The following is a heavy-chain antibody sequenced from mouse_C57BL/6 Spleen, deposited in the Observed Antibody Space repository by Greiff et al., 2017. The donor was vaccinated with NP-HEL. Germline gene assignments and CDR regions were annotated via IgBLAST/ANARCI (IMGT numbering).Heavy chain of an antibody. CDR2: INPYNGGT. J-gene: IGHJ4*01. V-gene: IGHV1-19*01. CDR3: ARKGARDSNSRSMDY. D-gene: IGHD2-5*01. Sequence: EVQLQQSGPVLVKPGASVKMSCKASGYTFTDYYMNWVKQSHGKSLEWIGVINPYNGGTSYNQKFKGKATLTVDKSSSTAYMELNSLTSEDSAVYYCARKGARDSNSRSMDYWGQGTSVTVSS. CDR1: GYTFTDYY.